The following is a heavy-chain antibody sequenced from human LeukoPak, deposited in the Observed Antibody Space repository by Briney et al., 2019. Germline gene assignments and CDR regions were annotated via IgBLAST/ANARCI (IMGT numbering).Heavy chain of an antibody. CDR2: INPNSGGT. J-gene: IGHJ4*02. D-gene: IGHD3-3*01. Sequence: ASVKVSCKASGYTFSGYYMHWVRQAPGQGLAWMGWINPNSGGTNYPQKFQGRVTMTRDTSISTAYMELSRLRSDDTAVYYCARDLPYYDFWSGYYNYFDYWGQGTLVTVSS. CDR3: ARDLPYYDFWSGYYNYFDY. V-gene: IGHV1-2*02. CDR1: GYTFSGYY.